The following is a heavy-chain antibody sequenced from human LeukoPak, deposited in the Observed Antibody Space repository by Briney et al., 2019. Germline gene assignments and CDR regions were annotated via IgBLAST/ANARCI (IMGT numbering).Heavy chain of an antibody. J-gene: IGHJ5*02. CDR2: IYPGDSRI. CDR3: ACRDLTSTWSFP. CDR1: GYSFPSYW. D-gene: IGHD6-13*01. Sequence: KPGESLKISCQGFGYSFPSYWIGWVPQMPGKGMEWMGVIYPGDSRIRYNPSFQGQVTISVDKSISTAYLQWVSLRASDSAMYYSACRDLTSTWSFPWGQGTLVTVSS. V-gene: IGHV5-51*03.